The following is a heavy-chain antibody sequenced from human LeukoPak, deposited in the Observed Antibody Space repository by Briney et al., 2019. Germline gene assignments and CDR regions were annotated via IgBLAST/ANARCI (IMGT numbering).Heavy chain of an antibody. CDR1: GFTFSSDW. J-gene: IGHJ4*02. CDR2: INSDGSGT. Sequence: GGSLRLSCAASGFTFSSDWVHWVRQAPGKGLVWVSRINSDGSGTTYADSVKGRFTISRDNAKNTLYLQMNSLRAEDTAVYYCHREYYGPGSDRDYWGQGTLVTVSS. D-gene: IGHD3-10*01. CDR3: HREYYGPGSDRDY. V-gene: IGHV3-74*01.